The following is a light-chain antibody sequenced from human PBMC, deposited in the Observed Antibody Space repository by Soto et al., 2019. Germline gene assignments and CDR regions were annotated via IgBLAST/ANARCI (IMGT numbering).Light chain of an antibody. Sequence: QSVLTQPPSVSGAPGQRVTISCTGSSSNLGAGYDVHWYQLLPGTAPKLLIYGNRNRPSGVPDRFSGSKSGNTASLTISGLQAEDEADYYCSSYTSSSTLLFGGGTQLTVL. V-gene: IGLV1-40*01. CDR2: GNR. CDR3: SSYTSSSTLL. J-gene: IGLJ2*01. CDR1: SSNLGAGYD.